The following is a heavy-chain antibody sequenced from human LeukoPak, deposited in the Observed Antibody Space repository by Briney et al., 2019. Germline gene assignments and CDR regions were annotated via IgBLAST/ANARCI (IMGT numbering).Heavy chain of an antibody. CDR1: GGTFSSYA. D-gene: IGHD3-10*01. V-gene: IGHV1-69*05. CDR3: ARGAHSGSFSSWFHP. Sequence: SVKVSCKASGGTFSSYAISWVRQAPGQGLEWMGGIIPMHAPARYAQNFQGRVTITTDESTSTAYMELSSLKSEDTALYYCARGAHSGSFSSWFHPWGQGTLVTVSS. J-gene: IGHJ5*02. CDR2: IIPMHAPA.